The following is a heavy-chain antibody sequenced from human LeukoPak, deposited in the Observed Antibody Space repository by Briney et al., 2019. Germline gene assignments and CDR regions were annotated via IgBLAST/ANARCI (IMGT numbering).Heavy chain of an antibody. Sequence: GRSLRLPCEASGFTFSIFPMHWVRQAPGKGLEWVALISSGSEKYYADSVKGRFTISRDNSKNMLYLQMNSLRADDTAVYYCARDLELSAVYYFDSWGQGTLVIVSS. CDR3: ARDLELSAVYYFDS. CDR1: GFTFSIFP. CDR2: ISSGSEK. J-gene: IGHJ4*02. V-gene: IGHV3-30*04. D-gene: IGHD3-3*01.